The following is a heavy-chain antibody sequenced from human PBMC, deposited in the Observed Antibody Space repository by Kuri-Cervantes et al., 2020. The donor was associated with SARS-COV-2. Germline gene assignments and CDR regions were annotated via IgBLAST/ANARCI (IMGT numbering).Heavy chain of an antibody. CDR3: ARARGYFTNGVCYLWFDP. CDR1: GFTFSSYW. V-gene: IGHV3-7*03. CDR2: IKQDGSEK. J-gene: IGHJ5*02. Sequence: GESLKISCAASGFTFSSYWMSLVLQAPGKGLEWVANIKQDGSEKYYLDSVKGRFTISRDNAKNSLYLQMTSLRAEDTAVYYCARARGYFTNGVCYLWFDPWGQGTLVTVSS. D-gene: IGHD2-8*01.